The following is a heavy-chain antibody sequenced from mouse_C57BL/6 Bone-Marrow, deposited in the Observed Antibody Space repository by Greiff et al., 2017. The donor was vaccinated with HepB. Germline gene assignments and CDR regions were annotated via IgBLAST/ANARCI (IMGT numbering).Heavy chain of an antibody. D-gene: IGHD4-1*01. V-gene: IGHV2-5*01. CDR1: GFSLTSYG. Sequence: VKLMESGPGLVQPSQRLSITCTVSGFSLTSYGVHWVRQSPGKGLEWLGVIWRGGSTDYTAAFMSRLSITKDNSKSQVFVKMNSLQADDTAIYYGAKNEDKLGVYYFDYWGQGTTLTVSS. CDR3: AKNEDKLGVYYFDY. J-gene: IGHJ2*01. CDR2: IWRGGST.